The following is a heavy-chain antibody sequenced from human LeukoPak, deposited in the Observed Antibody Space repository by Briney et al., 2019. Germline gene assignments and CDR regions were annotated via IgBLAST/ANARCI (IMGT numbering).Heavy chain of an antibody. J-gene: IGHJ3*02. D-gene: IGHD2-15*01. V-gene: IGHV1-18*01. CDR1: GYTFTSYG. CDR3: AREPLRGGIILGGVDAFDI. CDR2: ISAYNGNT. Sequence: ASVKVSCKASGYTFTSYGISWVRQAPGQGLEWMGWISAYNGNTNYAQKLQGRVTMTTDTSTSTAYMELRSLRSDDTAVYYCAREPLRGGIILGGVDAFDIWGQGTMVTVSS.